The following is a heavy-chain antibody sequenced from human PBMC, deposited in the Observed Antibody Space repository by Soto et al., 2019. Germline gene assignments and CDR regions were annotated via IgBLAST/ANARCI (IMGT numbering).Heavy chain of an antibody. Sequence: LRLSCAASGFTFSSYWMSWVRQAPGKGLEWVANIKQDGSEKYYVDSVKGRFTISRDNAKNSLYLQMNSLRAEDTAVYYCARESGNPNYYYYYYMDVWGKGTTVTVSS. CDR2: IKQDGSEK. J-gene: IGHJ6*03. CDR1: GFTFSSYW. D-gene: IGHD4-4*01. V-gene: IGHV3-7*01. CDR3: ARESGNPNYYYYYYMDV.